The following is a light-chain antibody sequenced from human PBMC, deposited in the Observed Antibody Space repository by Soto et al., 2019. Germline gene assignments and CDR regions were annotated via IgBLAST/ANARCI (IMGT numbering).Light chain of an antibody. J-gene: IGLJ1*01. CDR1: SSDVGSYNR. CDR3: SLYIRASTYV. CDR2: EVS. V-gene: IGLV2-18*01. Sequence: QSVLTQPPSVSGSPGQSVTISCTGTSSDVGSYNRVSWYQQPPGTAPKLMIYEVSNRPSGVPDRFSGSKSGNTASLTISGLQAEDEADYYCSLYIRASTYVLGTGTKVTVL.